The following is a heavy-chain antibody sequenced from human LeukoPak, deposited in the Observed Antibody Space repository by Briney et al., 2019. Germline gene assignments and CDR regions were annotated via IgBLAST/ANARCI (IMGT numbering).Heavy chain of an antibody. CDR2: IYSGGST. J-gene: IGHJ4*02. CDR3: ARDTGYSSGFDY. V-gene: IGHV3-53*01. CDR1: GFTVSSNY. D-gene: IGHD6-19*01. Sequence: GGSLRLSCAASGFTVSSNYMGWVRQAPGKGLGWVSVIYSGGSTYYADSVKGRFTVSRDNSKNTLYLQMNSLRAEDTAVYYCARDTGYSSGFDYWGQGTLVTVSS.